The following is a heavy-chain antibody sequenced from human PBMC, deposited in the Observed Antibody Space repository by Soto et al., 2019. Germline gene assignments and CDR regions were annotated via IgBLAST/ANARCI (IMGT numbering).Heavy chain of an antibody. CDR1: GFTFSSYA. CDR2: ISGSGGST. D-gene: IGHD2-2*01. CDR3: AAHIVVVPAGYFDY. Sequence: GGSLRLSCAASGFTFSSYAMSWVRQAPGKGLEWVSAISGSGGSTYYADSVKGRFTISRDNSKNTLYLQMNSLRAEDTAVYYCAAHIVVVPAGYFDYWGQGTLVTVSS. V-gene: IGHV3-23*01. J-gene: IGHJ4*02.